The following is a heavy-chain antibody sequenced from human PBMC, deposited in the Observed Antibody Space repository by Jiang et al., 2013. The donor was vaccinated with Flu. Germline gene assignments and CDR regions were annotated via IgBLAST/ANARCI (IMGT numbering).Heavy chain of an antibody. CDR3: TTGYYCSGGYCSDSVYDAFDI. CDR2: LKSKADGGTT. V-gene: IGHV3-15*01. Sequence: QLLESGGGLVKPGGSLRVSCAASGFMVSNAWITWVREAPGKGLEWVGRLKSKADGGTTDYTERVRGRFTISRDDSTNKVYLQMNSLKTEDTAVYYCTTGYYCSGGYCSDSVYDAFDIWGHGTMVTVSP. D-gene: IGHD2-15*01. CDR1: GFMVSNAW. J-gene: IGHJ3*02.